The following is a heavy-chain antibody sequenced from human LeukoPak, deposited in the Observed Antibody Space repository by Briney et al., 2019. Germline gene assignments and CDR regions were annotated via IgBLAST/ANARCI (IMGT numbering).Heavy chain of an antibody. Sequence: GGSLRLSCSASGFTFTNYWMSWVRQAPGRGLELVANIEQHGSEKYYVDSVKGRFTISRDNAKNSLFLQMNSLRAEDTAVYYCARNQGYCGTTSCHYYYYYMDVWGKGTTVTVSS. CDR1: GFTFTNYW. J-gene: IGHJ6*03. V-gene: IGHV3-7*01. CDR3: ARNQGYCGTTSCHYYYYYMDV. CDR2: IEQHGSEK. D-gene: IGHD2-2*01.